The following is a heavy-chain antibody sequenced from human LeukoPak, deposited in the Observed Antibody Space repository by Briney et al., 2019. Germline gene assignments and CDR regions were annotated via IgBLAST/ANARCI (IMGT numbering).Heavy chain of an antibody. CDR1: GFTFSDYY. Sequence: GGSLRLSCAASGFTFSDYYMSWIRQAPGKGLEWVSYISSSGSTIYYADSVKGRFTISRDNAKNSLYLQMNSLRAEDTAVYYCARSWEYQLLYCDYWGQGTLVTVSS. CDR3: ARSWEYQLLYCDY. CDR2: ISSSGSTI. D-gene: IGHD2-2*01. V-gene: IGHV3-11*04. J-gene: IGHJ4*02.